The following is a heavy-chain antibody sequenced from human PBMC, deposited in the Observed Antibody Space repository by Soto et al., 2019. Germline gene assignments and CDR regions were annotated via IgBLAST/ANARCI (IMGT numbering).Heavy chain of an antibody. CDR3: ARGDSDLAVSEAAY. CDR1: GASITTYY. V-gene: IGHV4-59*01. Sequence: SETLSLTCTVSGASITTYYWSWIRQPPEKGLEWIGYIYFSGVATYNPSLKSRATMSRDTSKNEFSLKLTSVTAADTAIYYCARGDSDLAVSEAAYWGQGTLVTVSS. CDR2: IYFSGVA. J-gene: IGHJ1*01. D-gene: IGHD2-15*01.